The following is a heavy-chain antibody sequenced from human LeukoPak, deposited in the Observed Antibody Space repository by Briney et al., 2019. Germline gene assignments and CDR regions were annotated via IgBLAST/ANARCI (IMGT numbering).Heavy chain of an antibody. CDR1: GGTFSIYA. J-gene: IGHJ6*02. D-gene: IGHD1/OR15-1a*01. Sequence: ASVKVSCKASGGTFSIYAISWVRQAPGQGLEWMGRIIPIFGIANYAQKFQGRVTITADKSTSTAYMELSSLRSEDTAVYYCAREDGVEQPGMDVWGQGTTVTVSS. V-gene: IGHV1-69*10. CDR2: IIPIFGIA. CDR3: AREDGVEQPGMDV.